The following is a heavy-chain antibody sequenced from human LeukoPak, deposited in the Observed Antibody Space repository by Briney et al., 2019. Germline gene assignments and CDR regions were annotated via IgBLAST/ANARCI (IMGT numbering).Heavy chain of an antibody. V-gene: IGHV4-39*01. CDR1: GGSVASTGYY. CDR2: AYYTGEI. J-gene: IGHJ6*02. D-gene: IGHD6-19*01. CDR3: GRHVSNGWDYHYGLDA. Sequence: SETLSLTSTVSGGSVASTGYYWGWIRQPPGKGLEWIGSAYYTGEIHSTPSLKSRLTISVDTSKNQFALTLTSVTAADAAVYYCGRHVSNGWDYHYGLDAWGQGTTVTVSS.